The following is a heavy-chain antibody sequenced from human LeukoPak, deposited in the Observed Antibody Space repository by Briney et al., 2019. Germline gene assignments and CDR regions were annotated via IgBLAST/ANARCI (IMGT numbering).Heavy chain of an antibody. CDR3: ATVVLTTTYYFDY. V-gene: IGHV1-24*01. Sequence: ASVKVSCKVSGYTLTELSMHWVRQAPGKGLEWMGGFDPEDGETIYAQKFQGRVTMTEDTSTDTAYMELSSLRSADTAVYYCATVVLTTTYYFDYWGQGTLVTVSS. CDR1: GYTLTELS. CDR2: FDPEDGET. J-gene: IGHJ4*02. D-gene: IGHD4-11*01.